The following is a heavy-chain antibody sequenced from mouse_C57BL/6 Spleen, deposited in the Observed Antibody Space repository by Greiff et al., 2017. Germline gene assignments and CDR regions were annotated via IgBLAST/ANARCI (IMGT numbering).Heavy chain of an antibody. CDR1: GYAFSSSW. J-gene: IGHJ4*01. Sequence: QVQLQQSGPELVKPGASVKISCKASGYAFSSSWMNWVKQRPGKGLEWIGRIYPGDGDTNYNGKFKGQATLTADKSSSTAYMQLSSLTSEYSAVYFGARSGGLLRRVYYAMDYWGQGTSVTVSS. CDR2: IYPGDGDT. V-gene: IGHV1-82*01. CDR3: ARSGGLLRRVYYAMDY. D-gene: IGHD2-3*01.